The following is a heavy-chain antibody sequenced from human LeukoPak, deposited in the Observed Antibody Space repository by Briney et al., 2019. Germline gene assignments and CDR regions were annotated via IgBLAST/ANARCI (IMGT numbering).Heavy chain of an antibody. Sequence: PGGSLRLSCAASGFTFSSYSMNWVRQAPGKGLEWVSSISSSSSYIYYADSVKGRFTISRDNAKNSLYLQMNSLRAEDTAVYYCARESSSSWSLRYYFDYWGQGTLVTVSS. CDR1: GFTFSSYS. CDR3: ARESSSSWSLRYYFDY. CDR2: ISSSSSYI. D-gene: IGHD6-13*01. J-gene: IGHJ4*02. V-gene: IGHV3-21*01.